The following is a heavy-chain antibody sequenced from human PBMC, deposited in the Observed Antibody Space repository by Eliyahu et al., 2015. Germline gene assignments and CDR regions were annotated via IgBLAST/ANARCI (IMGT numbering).Heavy chain of an antibody. V-gene: IGHV3-48*01. Sequence: EVQLVESGGGLVQPGGSLRLSCAASGXXFSXXXXNWVRQAPGKGLEWVSYISSSSSTIYYADSVKGRFTISRDNAKNSLYLQMNSLRAEDTAVYYCARGVPYYGSSQLGNWFDPWGQGTLVTVSS. CDR1: GXXFSXXX. D-gene: IGHD3-10*01. CDR3: ARGVPYYGSSQLGNWFDP. J-gene: IGHJ5*02. CDR2: ISSSSSTI.